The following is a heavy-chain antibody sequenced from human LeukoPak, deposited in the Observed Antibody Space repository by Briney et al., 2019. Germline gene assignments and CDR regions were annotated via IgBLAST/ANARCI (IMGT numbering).Heavy chain of an antibody. Sequence: PGGSLRLSCAASGFTFSNYGMHWVRQAPGKGLEWVAVIWYDGSNKYYADSVKGRFTISRDNSKNTLYLQMNSLRAEDTAVYYCARVQQLEYFDYWGQGTLVTVSS. J-gene: IGHJ4*02. CDR3: ARVQQLEYFDY. CDR2: IWYDGSNK. V-gene: IGHV3-33*01. CDR1: GFTFSNYG. D-gene: IGHD6-13*01.